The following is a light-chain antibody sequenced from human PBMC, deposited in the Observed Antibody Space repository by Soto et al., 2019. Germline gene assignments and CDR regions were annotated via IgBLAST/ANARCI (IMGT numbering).Light chain of an antibody. CDR3: QQYNSYPWT. CDR2: DAS. V-gene: IGKV1-5*01. J-gene: IGKJ1*01. Sequence: DIQMTQSPSTLSASVRDRVTITCRATQNIYGWLAWYQQKSGKAPKLLIYDASSLQSGVPSRFSGSRSGTEFTITISSLQPDDFATYYCQQYNSYPWTFGQGTKVDIK. CDR1: QNIYGW.